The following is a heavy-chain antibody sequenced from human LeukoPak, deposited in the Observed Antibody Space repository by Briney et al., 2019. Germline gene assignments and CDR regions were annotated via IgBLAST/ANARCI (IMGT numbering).Heavy chain of an antibody. CDR2: INHSGST. D-gene: IGHD6-13*01. J-gene: IGHJ5*02. CDR3: ARRLSRVAYSSSSFDP. Sequence: SETLSLTCTVSGGSISSYYWSWIRQPPGKGLEWIGEINHSGSTNYNPSLKSRVTISVDTSKNQFSLKLSSVTAADTAVYYCARRLSRVAYSSSSFDPWGQGTLVTVSS. CDR1: GGSISSYY. V-gene: IGHV4-34*01.